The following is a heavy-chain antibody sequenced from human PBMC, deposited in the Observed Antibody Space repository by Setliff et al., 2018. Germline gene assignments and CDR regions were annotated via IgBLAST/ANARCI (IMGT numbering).Heavy chain of an antibody. J-gene: IGHJ6*03. CDR2: INPSDGST. V-gene: IGHV1-46*01. Sequence: ASVKVSCKASGYTFTTYYMHWVRQAPGQGLEWMGVINPSDGSTTYAQKFQGRVKMTRDTSTNTVYMQLSSLRSEDTAVYYCARVKALRLLGYMDVWGKGTTVTVSS. D-gene: IGHD3-3*01. CDR3: ARVKALRLLGYMDV. CDR1: GYTFTTYY.